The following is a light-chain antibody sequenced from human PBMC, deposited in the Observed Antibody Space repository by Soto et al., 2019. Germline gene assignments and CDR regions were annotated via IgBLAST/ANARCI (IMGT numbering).Light chain of an antibody. CDR3: TSYAGSNTWV. CDR1: SSDVGAYKY. CDR2: EVS. J-gene: IGLJ3*02. V-gene: IGLV2-8*01. Sequence: QSVLTQPPSASGSPGQSVTISCTGTSSDVGAYKYVSWYQQYPGKAPKLMIYEVSKRPLGVPDRFSGSKSGNTASLTVSGLQAEDEADYYCTSYAGSNTWVFGGGTKLTVL.